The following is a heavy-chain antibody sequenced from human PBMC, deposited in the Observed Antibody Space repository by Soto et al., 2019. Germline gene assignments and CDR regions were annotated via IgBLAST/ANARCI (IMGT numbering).Heavy chain of an antibody. J-gene: IGHJ6*01. CDR2: IDPSDSYT. Sequence: GESLKISCKGSVDSFTSYWISWVRQMPGKGLEWLGRIDPSDSYTNYSSSFQCHVTISADKSISTAYLQWSSLKASDTAMYYCAIVRGYSYGYWFGMDFWGQGTTVNVSS. CDR3: AIVRGYSYGYWFGMDF. D-gene: IGHD5-18*01. V-gene: IGHV5-10-1*01. CDR1: VDSFTSYW.